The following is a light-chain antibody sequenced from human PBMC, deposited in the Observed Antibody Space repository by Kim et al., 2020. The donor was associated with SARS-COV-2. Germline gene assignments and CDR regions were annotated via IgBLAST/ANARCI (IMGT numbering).Light chain of an antibody. CDR3: SSHTTSSTYV. V-gene: IGLV2-14*04. CDR2: XVS. J-gene: IGLJ1*01. Sequence: FSHTXTARXXVYXNSISWDLXHXSKAPXXVIDXVSERASVVSNRFSGSQSGNTASLTISGLRAEXEADYYCSSHTTSSTYVFGHGTXLTVL. CDR1: ARXXVYXNS.